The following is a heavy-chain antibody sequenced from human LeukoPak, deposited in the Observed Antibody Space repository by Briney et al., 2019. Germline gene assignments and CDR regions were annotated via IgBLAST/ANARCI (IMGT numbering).Heavy chain of an antibody. V-gene: IGHV4-59*01. D-gene: IGHD3-3*01. CDR2: IYYSGST. CDR1: GGSISSYY. CDR3: ARPRGVADAFDI. J-gene: IGHJ3*02. Sequence: SETLSLTCTVSGGSISSYYWSWIRQPPGKGLEWIGYIYYSGSTNYNPSLKSRVTISVDTSKNQFSLKLSSVTAADTAVYYCARPRGVADAFDIWGQGTMVTVSS.